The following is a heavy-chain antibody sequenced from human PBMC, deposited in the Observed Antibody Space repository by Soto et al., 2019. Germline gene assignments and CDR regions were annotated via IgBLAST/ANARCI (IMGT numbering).Heavy chain of an antibody. J-gene: IGHJ6*02. CDR2: MNPNSGNT. D-gene: IGHD6-19*01. CDR1: GYTFTSYD. Sequence: ASVKVSCKASGYTFTSYDINWVRQATGQGLEWMGWMNPNSGNTGYAQKFQGRVTMTRNTSISTAYMELSSLRSEDTAVYYCARGHFAEQWLAYYYYYGMDVWGQGTTVTVSS. CDR3: ARGHFAEQWLAYYYYYGMDV. V-gene: IGHV1-8*01.